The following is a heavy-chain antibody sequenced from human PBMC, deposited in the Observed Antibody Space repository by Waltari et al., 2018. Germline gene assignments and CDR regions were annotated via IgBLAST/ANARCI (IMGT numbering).Heavy chain of an antibody. CDR3: ARETRGWLNFDY. V-gene: IGHV4-61*09. Sequence: QVLLQESGPGLVKPSQTLSLTCTVSGGSISSGNYYWNWIRQPAGKGLEWIGYLFDGGRTNYTPSLNGRVIMSLDTSKNQFSLNLTSVTAADTAIYFFARETRGWLNFDYWGQGNLVIVSS. D-gene: IGHD5-12*01. J-gene: IGHJ4*02. CDR1: GGSISSGNYY. CDR2: LFDGGRT.